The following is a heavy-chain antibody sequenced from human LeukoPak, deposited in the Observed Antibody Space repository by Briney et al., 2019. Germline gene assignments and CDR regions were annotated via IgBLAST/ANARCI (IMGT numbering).Heavy chain of an antibody. CDR1: EHWFSHYY. CDR3: TIDQGYSFARGDY. CDR2: INPNSGGT. V-gene: IGHV1-2*02. Sequence: GASVMVSYNAAEHWFSHYYIQWVRHAPGQGLEWMGWINPNSGGTHYAQKFQGRVTMTRDTSISTAYIELSRLRSDDKAVSYCTIDQGYSFARGDYWGQGTLVTVSS. J-gene: IGHJ4*02. D-gene: IGHD5-18*01.